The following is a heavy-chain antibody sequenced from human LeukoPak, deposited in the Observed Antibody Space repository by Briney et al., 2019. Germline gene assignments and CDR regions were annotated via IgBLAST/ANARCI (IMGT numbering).Heavy chain of an antibody. CDR1: GFTFSSYA. V-gene: IGHV3-23*01. Sequence: GGSLRLSCAASGFTFSSYAMSWVRQAPGKGLEWVSAISGSGGSTYYADSVKGRFTISRGNSKNTLYLQMNSLRAEDTAVYYCAKDLWVGVVVTATDYWGQGTLVTVSS. CDR2: ISGSGGST. D-gene: IGHD2-21*02. J-gene: IGHJ4*02. CDR3: AKDLWVGVVVTATDY.